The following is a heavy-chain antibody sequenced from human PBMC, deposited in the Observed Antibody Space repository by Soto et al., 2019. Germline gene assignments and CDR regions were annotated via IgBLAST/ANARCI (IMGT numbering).Heavy chain of an antibody. J-gene: IGHJ4*02. CDR2: ISGIRDYI. V-gene: IGHV3-21*06. CDR1: GFTFSYYA. CDR3: AREGVHNYNEYYFDY. Sequence: PGGSLRLSCAASGFTFSYYALHWVRRAPGKGLEWVSSISGIRDYIRYADSVKGRFTISRDNAKTSLYLQMNSLTAEDTAVYYCAREGVHNYNEYYFDYWGQGNLVTVSS. D-gene: IGHD3-22*01.